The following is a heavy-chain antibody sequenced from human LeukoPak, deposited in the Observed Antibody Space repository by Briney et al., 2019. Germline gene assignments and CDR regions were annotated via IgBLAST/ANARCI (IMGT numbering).Heavy chain of an antibody. D-gene: IGHD3-10*01. CDR3: AKGGKLLWFGDSGGEY. V-gene: IGHV3-9*01. J-gene: IGHJ4*02. CDR1: GFSFDEYA. CDR2: ISWNGNTI. Sequence: GGSLRLSCAASGFSFDEYAMHWVRQAPGKGLEWVSGISWNGNTIGYADSVKGRFTISRDNARKSLYLQMSSLRPEDTAFYYCAKGGKLLWFGDSGGEYWGQGTLVTVSS.